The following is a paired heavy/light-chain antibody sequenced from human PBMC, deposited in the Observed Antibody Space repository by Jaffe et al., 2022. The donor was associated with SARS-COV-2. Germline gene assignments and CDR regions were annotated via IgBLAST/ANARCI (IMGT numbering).Heavy chain of an antibody. CDR2: VYYSGST. J-gene: IGHJ4*02. V-gene: IGHV4-39*01. CDR1: GGSISSSSHY. Sequence: QLQLQESGPGLVKPSETLSLACAVSGGSISSSSHYWAWIRQPPGKGLEWIGTVYYSGSTFYNPALKSRVTISVDTSKNQFSLKLSSVTASDTAVYYCLRHLIPGIATTGPDYWGQGTLVTVSS. D-gene: IGHD6-13*01. CDR3: LRHLIPGIATTGPDY.
Light chain of an antibody. V-gene: IGKV1-39*01. CDR2: AAS. CDR1: QNIHKF. CDR3: QQSYNSHLT. Sequence: IQMTQSPSSLSASVGDTVTITCRASQNIHKFLTWFQQEPGKAPKILIYAASSLQSGVPSRFSGSGSETDFTLTISGLQPEDFATYYCQQSYNSHLTFGGGTKVEIK. J-gene: IGKJ4*01.